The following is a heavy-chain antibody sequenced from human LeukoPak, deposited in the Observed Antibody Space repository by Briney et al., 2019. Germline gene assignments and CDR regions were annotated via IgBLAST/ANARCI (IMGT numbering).Heavy chain of an antibody. V-gene: IGHV4-59*01. CDR2: IYYDGST. CDR3: ARSRVIGASPYYCDY. D-gene: IGHD1-26*01. Sequence: SETLSLTCTVSGAPLSSYYWSWIRQPPGKGLEWIGYIYYDGSTNYNPSLQSRVTISVDTSKNQFSVKLSSVTAADTAVYYCARSRVIGASPYYCDYWGQGTLVTVSS. J-gene: IGHJ4*02. CDR1: GAPLSSYY.